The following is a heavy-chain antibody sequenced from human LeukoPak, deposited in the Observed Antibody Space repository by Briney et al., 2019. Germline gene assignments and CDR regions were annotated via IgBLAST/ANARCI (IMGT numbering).Heavy chain of an antibody. CDR1: GYTFSSYW. CDR3: ARQNDFRLDY. D-gene: IGHD3-3*01. CDR2: IYPGDSDT. Sequence: GESLKISCKGSGYTFSSYWIGWVGQMPGKGLEWMGIIYPGDSDTRYSPSLQGQVTISVDTSIGTAYLQWSSLKASDTAIYYCARQNDFRLDYWGQGTLVTVSS. J-gene: IGHJ4*02. V-gene: IGHV5-51*01.